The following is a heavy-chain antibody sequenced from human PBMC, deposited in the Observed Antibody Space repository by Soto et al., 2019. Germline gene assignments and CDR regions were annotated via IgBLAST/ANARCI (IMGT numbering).Heavy chain of an antibody. CDR2: IFWDGDR. CDR1: GFSLSTSGVG. J-gene: IGHJ5*02. CDR3: VRQRNWFDP. V-gene: IGHV2-5*02. Sequence: QITLKESGPTLVKPTQTLTLTCTVSGFSLSTSGVGVGWVRQPPGKALEWLAVIFWDGDRRYSPPLQTRLTITRDMSRNQVVLTMTDMDPVDTATYYCVRQRNWFDPRGQGTLVTVSS.